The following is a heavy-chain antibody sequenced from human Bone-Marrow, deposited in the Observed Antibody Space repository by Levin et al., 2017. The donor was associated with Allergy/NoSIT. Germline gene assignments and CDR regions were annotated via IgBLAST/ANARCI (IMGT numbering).Heavy chain of an antibody. CDR3: ARASGFYYYYGMDV. V-gene: IGHV3-30*04. D-gene: IGHD6-19*01. Sequence: HSGGSLRLSCAASGFTFSSYAMHWVRQAPGKGLEWVAVISYDGSNKYYADSVKGRFTISRDNSKNTLYLQMNSLRAEDTAVYYCARASGFYYYYGMDVWGQGTTVTVSS. CDR1: GFTFSSYA. J-gene: IGHJ6*02. CDR2: ISYDGSNK.